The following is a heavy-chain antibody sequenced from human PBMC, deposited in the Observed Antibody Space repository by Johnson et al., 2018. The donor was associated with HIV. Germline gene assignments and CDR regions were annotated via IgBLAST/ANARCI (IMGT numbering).Heavy chain of an antibody. D-gene: IGHD7-27*01. CDR3: ARDPSTQDARLTGDFGAFDI. CDR2: ISYDGSNK. V-gene: IGHV3-30-3*01. Sequence: QVQLVESGGGLVNPGGSLRLSCVASGFTFSTYAMHWVRQAPGKGLEWVTIISYDGSNKFYADSVKGRFSIFRDNVKNSLYLQMDSLRDEDTALYYCARDPSTQDARLTGDFGAFDIWGQGTMVTVSS. J-gene: IGHJ3*02. CDR1: GFTFSTYA.